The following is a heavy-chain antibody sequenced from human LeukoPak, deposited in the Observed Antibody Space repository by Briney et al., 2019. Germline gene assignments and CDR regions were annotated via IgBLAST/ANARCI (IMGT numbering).Heavy chain of an antibody. J-gene: IGHJ4*02. CDR3: ATLAGEHQAPFHY. CDR1: GYTFSGYY. Sequence: SVKVSCKASGYTFSGYYMHWVRQAPGQGLEWMGWINPNTGGTNYAQKFQGRVTMTRDTSISTAYMEQSRLRSDDTAVYYCATLAGEHQAPFHYWGQGTLVTVSS. V-gene: IGHV1-2*02. CDR2: INPNTGGT. D-gene: IGHD1-26*01.